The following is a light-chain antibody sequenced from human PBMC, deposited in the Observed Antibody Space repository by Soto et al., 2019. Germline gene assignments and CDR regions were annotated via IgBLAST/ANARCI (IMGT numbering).Light chain of an antibody. J-gene: IGKJ1*01. V-gene: IGKV3-11*01. CDR1: QRVTNY. Sequence: EIVMTQSPATLSLSPGERATLSCRAGQRVTNYIAWYQQRPGQAPRLLIYDASNRASGVPARFSGSGSGTDFTLTISDLEPADFGLYYCQQRLNWPPGFGQGTKVDIK. CDR2: DAS. CDR3: QQRLNWPPG.